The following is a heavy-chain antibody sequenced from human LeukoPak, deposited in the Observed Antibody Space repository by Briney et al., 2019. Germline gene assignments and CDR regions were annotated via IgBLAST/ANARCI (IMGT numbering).Heavy chain of an antibody. CDR1: GYTFTDYY. Sequence: ASVKVSCKSSGYTFTDYYMHWVRQAPGQGLEWMGWINLNSGGTKYAQKIQGRVTMTRDTSSSTAYMELNRLTSDDTAVYYCARSNNWKPDYWGQGTLVAVSS. V-gene: IGHV1-2*02. CDR3: ARSNNWKPDY. D-gene: IGHD1-1*01. J-gene: IGHJ4*02. CDR2: INLNSGGT.